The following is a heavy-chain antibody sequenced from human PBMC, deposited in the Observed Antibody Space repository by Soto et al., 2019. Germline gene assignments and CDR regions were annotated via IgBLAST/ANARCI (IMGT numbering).Heavy chain of an antibody. J-gene: IGHJ4*02. CDR1: GYTFTSYA. CDR3: ARDRGYSSSSFEY. CDR2: INAGNGNT. Sequence: ASVKVSCKASGYTFTSYAMHWVRQAPGQRLEWMGWINAGNGNTKYSQKFQGRVTITRDTSASTAYMELSSLGSEDTAVYYCARDRGYSSSSFEYWGQGTQVTVS. V-gene: IGHV1-3*01. D-gene: IGHD6-13*01.